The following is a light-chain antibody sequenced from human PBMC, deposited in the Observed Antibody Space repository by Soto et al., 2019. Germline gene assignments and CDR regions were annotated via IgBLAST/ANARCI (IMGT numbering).Light chain of an antibody. Sequence: DIQMTQSPSSVSASVGDRVTITCRASQGISSWLGWYQQKAGKAPKLLIYSASSLQSGVSSRFSGSGSGTGFTLTISSLQPEDSATYYCQQANSFPRTFGGGTKVDIK. CDR1: QGISSW. CDR2: SAS. J-gene: IGKJ4*01. CDR3: QQANSFPRT. V-gene: IGKV1-12*01.